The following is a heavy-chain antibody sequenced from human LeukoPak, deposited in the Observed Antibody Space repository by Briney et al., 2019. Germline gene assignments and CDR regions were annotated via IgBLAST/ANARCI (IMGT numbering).Heavy chain of an antibody. D-gene: IGHD6-19*01. CDR1: GFTFSSYG. V-gene: IGHV3-21*01. CDR3: ARRPFRTESGWYPYYYGMDV. Sequence: GGSLRLSCAASGFTFSSYGMHWVRQAPGKGLEWVSSISSSSSYIYYADSVKGRFTISRDNAKNSLYLQMNSLRAEDTAVYYCARRPFRTESGWYPYYYGMDVWGQGTTVTVSS. J-gene: IGHJ6*02. CDR2: ISSSSSYI.